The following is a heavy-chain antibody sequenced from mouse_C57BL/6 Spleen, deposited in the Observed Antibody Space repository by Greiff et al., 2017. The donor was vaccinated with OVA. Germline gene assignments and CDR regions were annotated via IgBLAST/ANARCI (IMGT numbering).Heavy chain of an antibody. V-gene: IGHV2-2*01. CDR1: GFSLTSYG. D-gene: IGHD2-12*01. CDR2: IWSGGST. J-gene: IGHJ1*03. Sequence: VHLVESGPGLVQPSQSLSITCTVSGFSLTSYGVHWVRQSPGKGLEWLGVIWSGGSTDYNAAFISRLSISKDNSKSQVFFKMNSLQADDTAIYYCARRPYCYDWYFDVWGTGTTVTVSS. CDR3: ARRPYCYDWYFDV.